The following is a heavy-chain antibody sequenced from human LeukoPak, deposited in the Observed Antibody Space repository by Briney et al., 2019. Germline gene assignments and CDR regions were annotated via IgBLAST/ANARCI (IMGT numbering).Heavy chain of an antibody. CDR2: IYYSGST. CDR3: ARGGRFGELSTVHYYYGMDV. D-gene: IGHD3-10*01. V-gene: IGHV4-31*03. J-gene: IGHJ6*02. CDR1: GGSISSGGYY. Sequence: SETLSLTCTVSGGSISSGGYYWSWIRQHPGKGLEWIGYIYYSGSTYYNPSLKSRVTISVDTSKNQFSLKLSSVTAADTAVYYCARGGRFGELSTVHYYYGMDVWGQGTTVTVSS.